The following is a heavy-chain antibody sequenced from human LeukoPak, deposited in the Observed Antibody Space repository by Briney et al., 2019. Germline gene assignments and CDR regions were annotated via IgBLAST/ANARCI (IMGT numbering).Heavy chain of an antibody. Sequence: SVKVSCKASGGTFSSYAISWVRQAPGQGLEWMGGIIPTFGTANYAQKFQGRVTITADESTSTAYMELSSLRSEDTAVYYCARRDYGGNYNWFDPWGQGTLVTVSS. V-gene: IGHV1-69*01. J-gene: IGHJ5*02. CDR3: ARRDYGGNYNWFDP. CDR2: IIPTFGTA. CDR1: GGTFSSYA. D-gene: IGHD4-23*01.